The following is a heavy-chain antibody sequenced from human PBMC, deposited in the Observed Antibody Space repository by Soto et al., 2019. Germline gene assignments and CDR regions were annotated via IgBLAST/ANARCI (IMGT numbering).Heavy chain of an antibody. CDR1: GFTFSSYG. D-gene: IGHD3-16*01. J-gene: IGHJ6*02. Sequence: ESGGGVVQPGRSLRLSCAASGFTFSSYGMHWVRQAPGKGLEWVAVIWYDGSNKYYADSVKGRFTISRDNSKNTLYLQMNSLRAEDTAVYYCARDLGGHGRDVGGQGTTVTVSS. CDR3: ARDLGGHGRDV. V-gene: IGHV3-33*01. CDR2: IWYDGSNK.